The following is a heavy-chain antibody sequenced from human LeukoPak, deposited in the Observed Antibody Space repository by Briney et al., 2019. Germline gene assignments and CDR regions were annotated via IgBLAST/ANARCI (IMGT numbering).Heavy chain of an antibody. Sequence: GESLKISCKGSGYSFTSYWIGWVRQMPGKGLEWMGIIYPGDSDTRYSPSFQGQVTISADKSISTAYLQWSGLKASDTAMYYCARHEHYYHSGGYHYPDYWGQGNLVTVSS. CDR1: GYSFTSYW. D-gene: IGHD3-22*01. J-gene: IGHJ4*02. CDR2: IYPGDSDT. V-gene: IGHV5-51*01. CDR3: ARHEHYYHSGGYHYPDY.